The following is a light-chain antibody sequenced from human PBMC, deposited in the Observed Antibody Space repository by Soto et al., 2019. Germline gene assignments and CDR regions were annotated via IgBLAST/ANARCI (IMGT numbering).Light chain of an antibody. CDR3: AAWDDSLNGLYV. CDR1: SSNIGRND. V-gene: IGLV1-44*01. Sequence: QSVLTQPPSASGTPGQRVTISCSGSSSNIGRNDVNWYQHLPGTAPKFLIYSNNQRPSGVPDRFSGSKSGTSASLATSGLQSEDEADYCCAAWDDSLNGLYVFGTGTKVTVL. J-gene: IGLJ1*01. CDR2: SNN.